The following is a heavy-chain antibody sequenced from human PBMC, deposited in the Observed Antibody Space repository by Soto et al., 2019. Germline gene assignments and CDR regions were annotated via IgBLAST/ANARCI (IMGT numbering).Heavy chain of an antibody. CDR3: ARRWHDFWSGYYTGGWFDP. J-gene: IGHJ5*02. D-gene: IGHD3-3*01. Sequence: SETLSLTCTVSGGSISSYYWSWIRQPPGKGLEWIGYIYYSGSTNYNPSLKSRVTISVDTSKNQFSLKLSSVTAADTAVYYCARRWHDFWSGYYTGGWFDPWGQGTLVTVSS. CDR2: IYYSGST. CDR1: GGSISSYY. V-gene: IGHV4-59*08.